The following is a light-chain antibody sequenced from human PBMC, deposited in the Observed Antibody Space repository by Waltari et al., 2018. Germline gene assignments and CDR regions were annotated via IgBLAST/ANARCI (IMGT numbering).Light chain of an antibody. V-gene: IGLV2-23*02. CDR3: SSYAGSSKGV. CDR1: SSDVGNYKR. J-gene: IGLJ2*01. CDR2: AVS. Sequence: QSALTQPASVSGSPGQSITISCTGTSSDVGNYKRVPWYQQHPGKAPKLMIYAVSKRPSGVSARFSGSKSGDMASLTISGLQPEDEAEYFCSSYAGSSKGVFGGGTKVTVL.